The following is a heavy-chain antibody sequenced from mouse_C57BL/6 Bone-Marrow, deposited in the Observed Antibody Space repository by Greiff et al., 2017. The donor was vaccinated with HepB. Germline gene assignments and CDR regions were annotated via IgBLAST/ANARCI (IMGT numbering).Heavy chain of an antibody. J-gene: IGHJ3*01. CDR1: GYTFTEYT. CDR3: ARDEGGKIYCGNYVWFAY. D-gene: IGHD2-1*01. V-gene: IGHV1-62-2*01. Sequence: QVQLQQSGAELVKPGASVKLSCKASGYTFTEYTIHWVKQRPGQGLEWIGWFYPGSGSIKYNEKFKDKATLTADKSSSPVYMELSRLTSEDSAVYFCARDEGGKIYCGNYVWFAYWGQGTLVTVSA. CDR2: FYPGSGSI.